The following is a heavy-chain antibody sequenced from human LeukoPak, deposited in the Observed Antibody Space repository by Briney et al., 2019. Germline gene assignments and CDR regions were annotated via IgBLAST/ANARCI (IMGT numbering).Heavy chain of an antibody. CDR2: IYYSGST. CDR1: GGSISSYY. D-gene: IGHD3-22*01. J-gene: IGHJ5*01. CDR3: ARAPYYPALVFDS. Sequence: PSETLSLTCTVSGGSISSYYWSWIRQPPGKGLEWIGYIYYSGSTNYNPSLKSRVTISVDTSKNQFSLKLSSVTAADTAVYYCARAPYYPALVFDSWGQGTLVTVSS. V-gene: IGHV4-59*01.